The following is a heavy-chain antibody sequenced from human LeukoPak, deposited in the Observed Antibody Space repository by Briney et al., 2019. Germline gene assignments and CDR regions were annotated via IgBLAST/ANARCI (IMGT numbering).Heavy chain of an antibody. Sequence: PGGSLRLSCAASGFTFSSYAMHWVRQAPGKGLEWVAVISYDGSNKYYADSVKGRFTISRDNSKNTLYLQMNSLRAEDTAVYYCARDSLSIAVVSRGYFQHWGQGTLVTVSS. J-gene: IGHJ1*01. D-gene: IGHD6-19*01. CDR3: ARDSLSIAVVSRGYFQH. CDR1: GFTFSSYA. CDR2: ISYDGSNK. V-gene: IGHV3-30-3*01.